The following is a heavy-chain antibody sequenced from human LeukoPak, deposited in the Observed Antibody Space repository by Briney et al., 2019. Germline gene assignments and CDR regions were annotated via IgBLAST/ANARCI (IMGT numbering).Heavy chain of an antibody. D-gene: IGHD6-13*01. J-gene: IGHJ5*02. CDR1: GFTFSSYE. CDR2: ISSSGSTI. CDR3: ARLGIAAAGNNNWFDP. Sequence: GGSLRLSCAASGFTFSSYEMNWVRQAPGKGLEWVSYISSSGSTIYYADSVKGRFTISRDNAKNSLYLQMNSLRAEDTAAYYCARLGIAAAGNNNWFDPWGQGTLVTVSS. V-gene: IGHV3-48*03.